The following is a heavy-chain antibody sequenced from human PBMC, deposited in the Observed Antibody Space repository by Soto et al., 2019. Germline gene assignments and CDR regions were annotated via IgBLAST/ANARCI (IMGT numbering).Heavy chain of an antibody. V-gene: IGHV3-33*01. CDR2: IWYDGSNK. CDR1: GFTFSSYG. CDR3: ARDGGSSWTRGAFDI. Sequence: QVQLVESGGGVVQPGRSLRLSCAASGFTFSSYGMHWVRQAPGKGLEWVAVIWYDGSNKYYADSVKGRFTISRDNSXXTLYLQMNSLRAEDTAVYYCARDGGSSWTRGAFDIWGQGTMVTVSS. D-gene: IGHD6-13*01. J-gene: IGHJ3*02.